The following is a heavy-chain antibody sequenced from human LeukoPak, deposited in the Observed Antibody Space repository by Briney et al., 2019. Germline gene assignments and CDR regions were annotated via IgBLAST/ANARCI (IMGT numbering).Heavy chain of an antibody. J-gene: IGHJ3*02. CDR1: GFTFSNAW. Sequence: KAGGSLRLSCAASGFTFSNAWMSWVRQAPGKGLEWVGRIESKTDGGTTDYAAPVKGRLTILRDDSKTTLFLQMNSLKTEDTAVYYCTTLKRDPDAFHIWGQGTMVTVSS. CDR3: TTLKRDPDAFHI. CDR2: IESKTDGGTT. V-gene: IGHV3-15*04.